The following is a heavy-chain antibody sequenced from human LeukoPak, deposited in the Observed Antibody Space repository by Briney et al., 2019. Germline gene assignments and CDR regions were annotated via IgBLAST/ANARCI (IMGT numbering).Heavy chain of an antibody. Sequence: SETLSLTCTVSGGSISSSSYYWGWIRQPPGKGLEWIGSIYYSGSTYYNPSLKSRVTISVDTSKNQSSLKLSSVTAADTAVYYCASYPRYYDILTGYGLSGYFDYWGQGTLVTVSS. CDR1: GGSISSSSYY. CDR3: ASYPRYYDILTGYGLSGYFDY. J-gene: IGHJ4*02. V-gene: IGHV4-39*01. CDR2: IYYSGST. D-gene: IGHD3-9*01.